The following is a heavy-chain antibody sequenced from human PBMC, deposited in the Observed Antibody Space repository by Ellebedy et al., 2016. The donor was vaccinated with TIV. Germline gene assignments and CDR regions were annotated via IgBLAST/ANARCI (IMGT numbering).Heavy chain of an antibody. D-gene: IGHD2/OR15-2a*01. Sequence: GGSLRLSXAASGFTVSSNYLSWVRQAPGKGLEWVSVIYSGGSTYYADSVKGRFTISRDNSKNTLYLQMNSLRAEDTAVYYCARSRVISGFDYWGQGTLVTVSS. CDR2: IYSGGST. J-gene: IGHJ4*02. V-gene: IGHV3-53*01. CDR3: ARSRVISGFDY. CDR1: GFTVSSNY.